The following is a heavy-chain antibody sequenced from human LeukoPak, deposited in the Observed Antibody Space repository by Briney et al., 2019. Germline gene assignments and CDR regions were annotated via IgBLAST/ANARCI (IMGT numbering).Heavy chain of an antibody. D-gene: IGHD1-26*01. CDR2: IYHSGST. CDR3: ARSRVGATTDY. V-gene: IGHV4-39*07. CDR1: GDSISSSSYY. Sequence: SETLSLTCTVSGDSISSSSYYWGWIRQPPGKGLEWIGEIYHSGSTNYNPSLKSRVTISVDKSKNQFSLKLSSVTAADTAVYYCARSRVGATTDYWGQGTLVTVSS. J-gene: IGHJ4*02.